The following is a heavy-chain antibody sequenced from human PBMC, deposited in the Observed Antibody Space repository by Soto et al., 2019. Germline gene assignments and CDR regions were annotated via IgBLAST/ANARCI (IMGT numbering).Heavy chain of an antibody. CDR3: AHSVVAGLGYYFDC. J-gene: IGHJ4*02. V-gene: IGHV2-5*02. Sequence: QSGPTLVNPTQTLTLTCTFSGFSLSSTRVAVGWIRQPPGKALEWLALIYWDDDKRYSPFLKSRLTITKDTSKNQVVLTMTNMDPVDTATYYCAHSVVAGLGYYFDCWGQGILVTVSS. CDR1: GFSLSSTRVA. D-gene: IGHD6-19*01. CDR2: IYWDDDK.